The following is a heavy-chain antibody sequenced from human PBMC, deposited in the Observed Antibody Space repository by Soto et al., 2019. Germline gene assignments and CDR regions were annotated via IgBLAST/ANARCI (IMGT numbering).Heavy chain of an antibody. D-gene: IGHD6-19*01. V-gene: IGHV4-39*01. CDR3: ARQADSSGWYRNFNPFDY. J-gene: IGHJ4*02. Sequence: QLQLQESGPGLVKPSETLSLTCTVSGGSISSSSYYWGWIRQPPGKGLEWIGSIYYSGSTYYNPSLKSRVTISVDTSKNQFSLKLSSVTAADTAVYYCARQADSSGWYRNFNPFDYWGQGTLVTVSS. CDR1: GGSISSSSYY. CDR2: IYYSGST.